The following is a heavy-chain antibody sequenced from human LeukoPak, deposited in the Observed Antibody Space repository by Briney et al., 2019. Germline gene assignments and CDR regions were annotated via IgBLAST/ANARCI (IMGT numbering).Heavy chain of an antibody. CDR1: GFTFSSFW. Sequence: PGGSLRLSCAASGFTFSSFWMTWVRQAPGKGLEWVANIKQDGSTKYYVDAVKGRFTISRDNAKNSMYLQMNSLRAEDTAVYYCASGVAAAEDYWGQGTLVTVSS. J-gene: IGHJ4*02. D-gene: IGHD6-13*01. V-gene: IGHV3-7*01. CDR2: IKQDGSTK. CDR3: ASGVAAAEDY.